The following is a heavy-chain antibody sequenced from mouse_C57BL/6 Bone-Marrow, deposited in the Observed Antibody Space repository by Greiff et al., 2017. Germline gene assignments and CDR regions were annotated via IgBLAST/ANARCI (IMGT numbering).Heavy chain of an antibody. D-gene: IGHD2-3*01. CDR1: GYSITSGYY. CDR2: ISYDGSN. Sequence: EVKLMESGPGLVKPSQSLSLTCSVTGYSITSGYYWNWIRQFPGNKLEWMGYISYDGSNNYNPSLKNRISITRDTSKNQFFLKLNSVTTEDTATYYCARGWLLLWYFDVWGTGTTVT. J-gene: IGHJ1*03. V-gene: IGHV3-6*01. CDR3: ARGWLLLWYFDV.